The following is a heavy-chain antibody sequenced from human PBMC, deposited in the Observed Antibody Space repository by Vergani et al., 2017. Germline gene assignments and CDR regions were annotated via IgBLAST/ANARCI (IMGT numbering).Heavy chain of an antibody. V-gene: IGHV2-26*01. CDR2: IFSNDEK. D-gene: IGHD5-12*01. Sequence: QITLKESGPTLVKPTETLTLTCTVSGFSPSNARMGVSWIRQPPGKALEWLAHIFSNDEKSYSTSLKSRLTISKDTSKSQVVLTMTNMDPVDTATYYCARIRYSGYDYYFDYWGQGTLVTVSS. CDR3: ARIRYSGYDYYFDY. J-gene: IGHJ4*02. CDR1: GFSPSNARMG.